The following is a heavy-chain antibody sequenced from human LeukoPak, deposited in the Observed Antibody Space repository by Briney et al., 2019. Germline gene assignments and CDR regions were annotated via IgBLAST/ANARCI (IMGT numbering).Heavy chain of an antibody. CDR3: AKGRYYDSSGYPIDY. CDR2: ISYDGSNK. V-gene: IGHV3-30-3*01. D-gene: IGHD3-22*01. CDR1: GFTFTGYA. Sequence: PGGSLRLSCAASGFTFTGYAMHWVRQARGKGLEWVAVISYDGSNKYYADSVKGRFTISRDNSKNTLYLQMNSLRAEDTAVYYCAKGRYYDSSGYPIDYWGQGTLVTVSS. J-gene: IGHJ4*02.